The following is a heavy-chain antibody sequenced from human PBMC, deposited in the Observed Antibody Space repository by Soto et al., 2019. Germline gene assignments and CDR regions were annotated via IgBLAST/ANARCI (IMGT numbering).Heavy chain of an antibody. CDR2: ISGSGGST. V-gene: IGHV3-23*01. CDR3: AKAPSLGYCSGGSCYCDY. CDR1: GFTFSSYA. Sequence: EVQLLESGGGLVQPGGSLRLSCAASGFTFSSYAMSWVRQAQGKGLEWVSAISGSGGSTYYADSVKGRFTISRDNSKNTLYLQMNSLRAEDTAVYYCAKAPSLGYCSGGSCYCDYWGQGTLVTVSS. D-gene: IGHD2-15*01. J-gene: IGHJ4*02.